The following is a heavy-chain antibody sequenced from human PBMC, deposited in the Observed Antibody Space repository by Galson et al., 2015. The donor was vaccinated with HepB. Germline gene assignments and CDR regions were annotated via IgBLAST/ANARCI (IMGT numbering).Heavy chain of an antibody. CDR2: IDYSGST. D-gene: IGHD3-3*01. CDR3: ARGVAGYYEAFDI. V-gene: IGHV4-61*08. CDR1: GDSISSGGYF. J-gene: IGHJ3*02. Sequence: ETLSLTCTVSGDSISSGGYFWNWIRQYPGKGLEWIGYIDYSGSTKYNPSLESRVTMSGDTSKNQFSLKVTSVTAADTAVYFCARGVAGYYEAFDIWGQGTMVTVSS.